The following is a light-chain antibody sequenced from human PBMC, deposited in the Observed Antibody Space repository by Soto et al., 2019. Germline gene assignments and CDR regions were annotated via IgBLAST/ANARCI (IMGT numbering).Light chain of an antibody. CDR1: SSEVGGYNY. V-gene: IGLV2-14*01. Sequence: QSALTQPASVSGSPGQSITISCTGTSSEVGGYNYVSWYQQYPGKAPKLMIYDVSNRPSGVSNRFSGSKSGNTASLTISGLQAEDEADYYCSSYTRSSAVVFGGGTKLTVL. CDR2: DVS. J-gene: IGLJ3*02. CDR3: SSYTRSSAVV.